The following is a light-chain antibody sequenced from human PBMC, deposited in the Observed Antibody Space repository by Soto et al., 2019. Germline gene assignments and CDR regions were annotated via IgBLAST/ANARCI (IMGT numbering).Light chain of an antibody. Sequence: EVVMTQSPATLSVSPGERATLSCRASQNVSSNLAWFQQKPGQAPRLLIYAASTRATGLPARFSGSASGSDFTLTISSLQSEDFAVYYCQQYNNWPLTFGQGTRLEIK. J-gene: IGKJ5*01. CDR1: QNVSSN. V-gene: IGKV3-15*01. CDR3: QQYNNWPLT. CDR2: AAS.